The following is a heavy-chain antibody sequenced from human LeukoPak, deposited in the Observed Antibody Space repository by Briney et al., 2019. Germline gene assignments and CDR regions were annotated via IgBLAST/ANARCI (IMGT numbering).Heavy chain of an antibody. CDR2: IYYSGST. V-gene: IGHV4-59*12. CDR1: GGSISSYY. D-gene: IGHD3-10*01. Sequence: PSETLSLTCTVSGGSISSYYWSWIRQPPGKGLEWIGYIYYSGSTNYKPSLKSRVTISVDTSKNQFSLKLSSVTAADTAVYYCAILRVYYYGSGSDYWGQGTLVTVSS. CDR3: AILRVYYYGSGSDY. J-gene: IGHJ4*02.